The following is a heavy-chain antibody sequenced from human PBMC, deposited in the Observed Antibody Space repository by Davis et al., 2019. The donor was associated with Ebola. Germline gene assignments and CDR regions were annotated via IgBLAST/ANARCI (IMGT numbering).Heavy chain of an antibody. V-gene: IGHV3-23*01. CDR1: GFTFSSYA. D-gene: IGHD2-2*01. CDR3: AKDRGCSSASCHYFDY. Sequence: GGSLRLSCAASGFTFSSYAMSWVRQAPGKGLEWVSAISKSGDRTFYADSVKGRFTISRDNSKNTLYLQMNSLRAEDTAVYYCAKDRGCSSASCHYFDYWGQGTLVTVSS. CDR2: ISKSGDRT. J-gene: IGHJ4*02.